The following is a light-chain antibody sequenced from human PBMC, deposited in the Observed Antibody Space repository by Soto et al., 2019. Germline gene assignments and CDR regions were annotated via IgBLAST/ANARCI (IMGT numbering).Light chain of an antibody. CDR3: CSYVGTPL. Sequence: QSALTQPPSVSGSPGQSVTISCTGTSGDVDPYNYVSWYQQHPGRAPKLVIYDVNMRPSGVPDRFSGSKSGETSSLTISGLQAEDDADYYCCSYVGTPLVGGGTKLTVL. CDR1: SGDVDPYNY. J-gene: IGLJ2*01. V-gene: IGLV2-11*01. CDR2: DVN.